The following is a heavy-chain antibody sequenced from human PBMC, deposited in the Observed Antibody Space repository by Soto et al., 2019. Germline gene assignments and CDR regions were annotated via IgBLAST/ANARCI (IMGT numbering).Heavy chain of an antibody. D-gene: IGHD1-26*01. V-gene: IGHV3-30*18. CDR1: GFIFSSYA. J-gene: IGHJ5*02. CDR2: ISYDGPNQ. Sequence: QVQLVESGGGVVQPGRSLRLSCAVSGFIFSSYAMHWVRQAPGKGLEWVAAISYDGPNQYYGDSVKGRFTISRDNSRNMLYLQMDSLRDEDTALYYCAKVEERWDLTLHYDAWGEGTLVTVSS. CDR3: AKVEERWDLTLHYDA.